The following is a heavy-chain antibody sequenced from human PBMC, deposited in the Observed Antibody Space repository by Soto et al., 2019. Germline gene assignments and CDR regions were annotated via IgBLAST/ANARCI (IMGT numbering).Heavy chain of an antibody. V-gene: IGHV3-7*01. J-gene: IGHJ6*03. CDR3: VRGCDRSHCPYYIDV. CDR1: GFSFSTYW. Sequence: EVLLVESGGGLVQPGGSLRLSCAASGFSFSTYWMSWVRLAPGTGLEWVATIKQDAIDYYHANSVKGRFAISRDNAENSLYLQTTRLRPDDTAVYYCVRGCDRSHCPYYIDVWGTGTTVTVSS. CDR2: IKQDAIDY. D-gene: IGHD3-22*01.